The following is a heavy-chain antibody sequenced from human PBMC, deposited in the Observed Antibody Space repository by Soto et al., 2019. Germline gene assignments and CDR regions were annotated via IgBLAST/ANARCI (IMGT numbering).Heavy chain of an antibody. Sequence: PGGSLRLSCAASGFAFSSYWMHWVRQAPGKGLVWVSRINSGGSSTDYADSVKGRFTISRDNAKNTLYLQMNSLRAEDTAVYYCSRDPGNLPDYWGQGTLVTVSS. V-gene: IGHV3-74*01. CDR3: SRDPGNLPDY. CDR2: INSGGSST. J-gene: IGHJ4*01. CDR1: GFAFSSYW. D-gene: IGHD1-1*01.